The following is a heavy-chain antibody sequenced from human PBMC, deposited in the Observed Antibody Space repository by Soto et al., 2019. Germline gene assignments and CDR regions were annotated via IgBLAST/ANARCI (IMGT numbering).Heavy chain of an antibody. V-gene: IGHV4-30-4*01. CDR3: ARDDKYNTIAIDY. D-gene: IGHD2-21*01. J-gene: IGHJ4*02. CDR2: IYYSGTT. Sequence: SETLSLTCTVSGGSINSDDYYWSWIRQPPGKGLEWIGYIYYSGTTYYNPSLKSRVTISVDTSKNQFSLRLTSVTAADTAVYYCARDDKYNTIAIDYWGQGTLVT. CDR1: GGSINSDDYY.